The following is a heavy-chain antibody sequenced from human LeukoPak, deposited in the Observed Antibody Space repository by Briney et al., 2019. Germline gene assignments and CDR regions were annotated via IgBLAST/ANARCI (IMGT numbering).Heavy chain of an antibody. J-gene: IGHJ4*02. CDR3: AREDSGSYIYYFDY. CDR1: GGSISSYY. V-gene: IGHV4-4*07. D-gene: IGHD1-26*01. CDR2: IYTSGST. Sequence: SETLSHTCTVSGGSISSYYWSWIRQPAGKGLEWIGRIYTSGSTNYNPSLKSRVTMSVDTSKNQFSLKLSSVTAADTAVYYCAREDSGSYIYYFDYWGQGTLVTVSS.